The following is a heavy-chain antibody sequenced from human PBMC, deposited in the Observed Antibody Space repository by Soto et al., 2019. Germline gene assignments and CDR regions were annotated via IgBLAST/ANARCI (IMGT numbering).Heavy chain of an antibody. CDR2: ISYDGSNT. D-gene: IGHD3-10*02. Sequence: QVQLVESGGGVVQPGRSLTLSCAASGFTFSRFSMHWVRQAPGKGLAWVAVISYDGSNTHYAESVKGRFHISRDDSKNTVYLEVNNLRGEDSAVYYCARDHGMFLSYYYDGMDVWGQGTTVTVSS. J-gene: IGHJ6*02. CDR3: ARDHGMFLSYYYDGMDV. CDR1: GFTFSRFS. V-gene: IGHV3-30-3*01.